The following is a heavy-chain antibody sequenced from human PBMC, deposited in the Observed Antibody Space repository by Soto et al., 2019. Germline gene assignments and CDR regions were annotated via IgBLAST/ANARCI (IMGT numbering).Heavy chain of an antibody. D-gene: IGHD3-22*01. J-gene: IGHJ5*02. CDR1: GFTFSSYA. V-gene: IGHV3-23*01. Sequence: GGSLRLACAASGFTFSSYAMSWVRQAPGKGLQWVSGISGSGGSTYFADSVKGRFTISRDNSENTLYLQMSSLRAEDTAVYYCARVKKYWDSSGNWFDPWGQGTLVTVSS. CDR2: ISGSGGST. CDR3: ARVKKYWDSSGNWFDP.